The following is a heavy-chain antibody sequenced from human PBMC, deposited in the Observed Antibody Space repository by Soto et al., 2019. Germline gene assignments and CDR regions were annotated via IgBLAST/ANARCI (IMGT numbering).Heavy chain of an antibody. CDR3: ASTGYSSSNNWFDP. D-gene: IGHD6-13*01. CDR1: GGSFSGYY. CDR2: INHSGST. V-gene: IGHV4-34*01. J-gene: IGHJ5*02. Sequence: SETLSLTCAVYGGSFSGYYWSVIRQPPGKGLEWIGEINHSGSTNYNPSLKSRVTISVDTSKNQFSLKLSSVTAADTAVYYCASTGYSSSNNWFDPWAQDTLVTVSS.